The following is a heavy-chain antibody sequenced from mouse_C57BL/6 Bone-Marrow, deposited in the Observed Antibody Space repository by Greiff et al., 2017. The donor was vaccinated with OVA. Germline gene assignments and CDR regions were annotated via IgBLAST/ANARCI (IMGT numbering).Heavy chain of an antibody. CDR3: TLYYYGSDGY. J-gene: IGHJ2*01. D-gene: IGHD1-1*01. CDR1: GFNIKDDY. V-gene: IGHV14-4*01. Sequence: VQLQQPGAELVRPGASVKLSCTASGFNIKDDYMHWVKQRPEQGLEWIGWIDPENGDTEYASKFQGKATITADTSSNTAYLQLSSLTSEDTAVYYCTLYYYGSDGYWGQGTTLTVSS. CDR2: IDPENGDT.